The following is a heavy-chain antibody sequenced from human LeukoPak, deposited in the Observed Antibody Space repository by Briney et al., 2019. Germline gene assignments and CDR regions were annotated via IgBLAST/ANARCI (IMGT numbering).Heavy chain of an antibody. CDR2: IIPIFGTA. J-gene: IGHJ4*02. D-gene: IGHD3-22*01. CDR1: GGTFSSYA. V-gene: IGHV1-69*05. CDR3: ARLLSGDSSGYQVDY. Sequence: GSSVKVSCKASGGTFSSYAISWVRQAPGQGLEWMGGIIPIFGTANYAQKFQGRVTMTRDTSTSTVYMELSSLRSEDTAVYYCARLLSGDSSGYQVDYWGQGTLVTVSS.